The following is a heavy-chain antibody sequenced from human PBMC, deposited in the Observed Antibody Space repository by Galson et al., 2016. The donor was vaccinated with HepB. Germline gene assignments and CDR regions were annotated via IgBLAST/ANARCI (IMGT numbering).Heavy chain of an antibody. Sequence: SLRLSCAASGFTFDDFAMHWVRQAPGKGLEWVSGITWNRGSKDYADSVKGRFTISRDNAKNSLYLQMNSLRAEDTALYYCAKDIVVAGTRTLDCWGQGTLVTVST. CDR3: AKDIVVAGTRTLDC. CDR2: ITWNRGSK. J-gene: IGHJ4*02. CDR1: GFTFDDFA. V-gene: IGHV3-9*01. D-gene: IGHD6-19*01.